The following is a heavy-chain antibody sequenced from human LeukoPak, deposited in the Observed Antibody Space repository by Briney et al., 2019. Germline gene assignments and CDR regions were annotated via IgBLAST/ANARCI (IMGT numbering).Heavy chain of an antibody. J-gene: IGHJ4*02. D-gene: IGHD6-19*01. CDR1: GYTFTNYG. Sequence: ASVKVSCKASGYTFTNYGISWVRQAPGQGLEWMGWISAYNGNTNYAQKIQGRVTMTTNTSTSTAYMELRSLRSDDTAVYYRARVKYGQWLVPHRFDYWGQGTLVTVSS. CDR3: ARVKYGQWLVPHRFDY. CDR2: ISAYNGNT. V-gene: IGHV1-18*01.